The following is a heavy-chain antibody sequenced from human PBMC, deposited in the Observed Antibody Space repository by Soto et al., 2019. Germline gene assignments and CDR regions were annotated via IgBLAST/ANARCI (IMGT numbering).Heavy chain of an antibody. V-gene: IGHV4-39*01. CDR2: IYYSGIT. Sequence: SCSLALTCTVSGVSMSNSSYYWGWIRRPPGKGLEWIGTIYYSGITYYNPSLKSRVTISVDTSKNQFSLKLTSVTAADTAVYYCARHGSNWGQGTLVTVSS. CDR3: ARHGSN. J-gene: IGHJ4*02. CDR1: GVSMSNSSYY.